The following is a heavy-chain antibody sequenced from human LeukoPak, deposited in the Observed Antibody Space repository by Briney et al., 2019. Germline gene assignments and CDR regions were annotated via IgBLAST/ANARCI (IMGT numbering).Heavy chain of an antibody. CDR1: GGSFSGYY. D-gene: IGHD7-27*01. CDR2: INHSGST. Sequence: PSETLSLTWAVYGGSFSGYYWSWIRQPPGKGLEWIGEINHSGSTNYNPSLKSRVTISVDTSKNQFSLKLSSVTAADTAVYYCARRGLGRPDYWGQGTLVTVSS. V-gene: IGHV4-34*01. J-gene: IGHJ4*02. CDR3: ARRGLGRPDY.